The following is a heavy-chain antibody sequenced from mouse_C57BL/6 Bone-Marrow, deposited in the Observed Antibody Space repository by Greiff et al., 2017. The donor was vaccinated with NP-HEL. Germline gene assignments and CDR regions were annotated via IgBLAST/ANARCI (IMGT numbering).Heavy chain of an antibody. CDR3: ARGYYGTRAMDY. CDR1: GYSITSGYY. Sequence: EVKLVESGPGLVKPSQSLSLTCSVTGYSITSGYYWNWIRQFPGNKLEWMGYISYDGSNNYNPSLKNRISITRDTSKNQFFLKLNSVTTEDTATYYCARGYYGTRAMDYWGQGTSVTVSS. J-gene: IGHJ4*01. V-gene: IGHV3-6*01. D-gene: IGHD1-1*01. CDR2: ISYDGSN.